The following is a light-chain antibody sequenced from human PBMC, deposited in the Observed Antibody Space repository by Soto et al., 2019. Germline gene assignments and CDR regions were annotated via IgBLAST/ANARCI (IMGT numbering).Light chain of an antibody. Sequence: EIVLTQSPATLSLSPGKRATLSCRASQSVSNYLAWYQQKPGQAPRLLIYDASNRATGIPARFSGSGSGTDFTPTISSLEPEDFAVYYCQQRGNWPLTFGQGTKVEIK. CDR2: DAS. V-gene: IGKV3-11*01. J-gene: IGKJ1*01. CDR1: QSVSNY. CDR3: QQRGNWPLT.